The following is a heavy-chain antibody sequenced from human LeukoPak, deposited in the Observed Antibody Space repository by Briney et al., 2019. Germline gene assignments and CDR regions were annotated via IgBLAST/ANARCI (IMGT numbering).Heavy chain of an antibody. CDR2: ISGSGGSA. J-gene: IGHJ3*02. V-gene: IGHV3-23*01. CDR1: GFTFSSYA. CDR3: AKCYYDSSGYSPDDAFDI. Sequence: GGSLRLSCAASGFTFSSYAMSWVRQAPGKGLEWASAISGSGGSAYYADSVKGRFTISRDNSKNTLYLQMNSLRAEDTAVYYCAKCYYDSSGYSPDDAFDIWGQGTMVTVPS. D-gene: IGHD3-22*01.